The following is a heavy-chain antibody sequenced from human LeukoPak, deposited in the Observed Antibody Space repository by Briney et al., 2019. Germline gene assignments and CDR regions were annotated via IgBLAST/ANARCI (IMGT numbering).Heavy chain of an antibody. D-gene: IGHD3-22*01. CDR3: ARSYYYDSSGYYLYNWFDP. V-gene: IGHV5-51*01. J-gene: IGHJ5*02. Sequence: GESLKISCQVSGYSFTSYWIAWVRQMPGKGLEWMGIIYPGDSNTRYSPSFQGQVTISADKSISTAYLQWSSLKASDTAMYYCARSYYYDSSGYYLYNWFDPWGQGTLVTVSS. CDR2: IYPGDSNT. CDR1: GYSFTSYW.